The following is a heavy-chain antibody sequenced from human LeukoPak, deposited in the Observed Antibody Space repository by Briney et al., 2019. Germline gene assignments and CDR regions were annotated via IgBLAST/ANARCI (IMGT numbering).Heavy chain of an antibody. V-gene: IGHV3-9*01. CDR3: GRDLGGRSGY. CDR2: IGWNSGSI. Sequence: GRSLRLSCAASGFTFDDYAMHWVRQAPGKGLEWVSGIGWNSGSIGYADSVKGRFTISRDNAKNTLYLQMNSLRAEDTAVYYCGRDLGGRSGYWGQGTLVTVSS. D-gene: IGHD1-26*01. J-gene: IGHJ4*02. CDR1: GFTFDDYA.